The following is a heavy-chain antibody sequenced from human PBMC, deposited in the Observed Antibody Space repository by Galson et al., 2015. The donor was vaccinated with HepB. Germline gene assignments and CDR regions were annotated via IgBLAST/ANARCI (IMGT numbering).Heavy chain of an antibody. Sequence: SLRLSCAASGFTFSNYAMSWARQAPGKGLEWVSDISGSGGSTYHADSVKGRVTISRDNSKKTLYLQMNSLRADDTAVYYCAKLAVPDYRSSPRCSAHPYYIDGWGKGTTVTVSS. V-gene: IGHV3-23*01. J-gene: IGHJ6*03. CDR3: AKLAVPDYRSSPRCSAHPYYIDG. CDR2: ISGSGGST. CDR1: GFTFSNYA. D-gene: IGHD2-2*01.